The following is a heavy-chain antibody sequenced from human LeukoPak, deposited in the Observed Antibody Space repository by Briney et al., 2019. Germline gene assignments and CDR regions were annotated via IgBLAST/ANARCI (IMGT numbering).Heavy chain of an antibody. Sequence: GGSLRLSCAASGFIFSNYAMMWVRQAPGKGLEWVSVIYSGGSTYYADSVKGRFTISRHNSKNTLYLQMNSLRAEDTAVYYCARVGITFGGVIADDAFDIWGQGTMVTVSS. CDR1: GFIFSNYA. J-gene: IGHJ3*02. CDR3: ARVGITFGGVIADDAFDI. V-gene: IGHV3-53*04. CDR2: IYSGGST. D-gene: IGHD3-16*02.